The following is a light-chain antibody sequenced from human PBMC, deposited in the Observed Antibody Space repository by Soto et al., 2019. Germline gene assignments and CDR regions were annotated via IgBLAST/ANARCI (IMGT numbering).Light chain of an antibody. CDR1: SGHSSYA. CDR3: QTWGTGVV. J-gene: IGLJ2*01. Sequence: QLVLTQSPSDSASLGASVKLTCTLSSGHSSYAIAWHQQQPDKGPRYLMKLNSDGSHSKGDGIPDRFSGSSSGAERYLTISSLQSEDEADYYCQTWGTGVVFGGGTKVTVL. CDR2: LNSDGSH. V-gene: IGLV4-69*01.